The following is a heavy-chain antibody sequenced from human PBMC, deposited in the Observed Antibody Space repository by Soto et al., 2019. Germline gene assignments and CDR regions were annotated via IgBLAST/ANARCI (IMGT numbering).Heavy chain of an antibody. V-gene: IGHV3-7*01. CDR2: IKQDGSEK. CDR1: GFTLSSYW. D-gene: IGHD3-16*01. Sequence: PGGSLRLSCAASGFTLSSYWMSWVRQAPGKGLEWVANIKQDGSEKHYVDSVKGRFTISRDNAKNSLYLQMNSLRAEDTAVYYCTRVMYDYIWGSYHLPVWGQGTLVTVSS. J-gene: IGHJ4*02. CDR3: TRVMYDYIWGSYHLPV.